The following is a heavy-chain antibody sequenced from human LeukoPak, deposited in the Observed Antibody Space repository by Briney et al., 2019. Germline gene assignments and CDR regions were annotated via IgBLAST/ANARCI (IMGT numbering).Heavy chain of an antibody. V-gene: IGHV4-4*09. CDR1: GGSISSYY. D-gene: IGHD2-8*02. CDR2: IYTSGST. Sequence: PSETLSLTCTVSGGSISSYYWSWIRQPPGKGLEWIGYIYTSGSTNYNPSLKSRVTISVDTSKNQFSLKLSSVTAADTAVHYCARLGAYGSFDYWGQGTLVTVSS. J-gene: IGHJ4*02. CDR3: ARLGAYGSFDY.